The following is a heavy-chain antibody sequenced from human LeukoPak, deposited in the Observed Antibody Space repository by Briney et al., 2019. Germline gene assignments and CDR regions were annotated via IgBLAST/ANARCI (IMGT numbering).Heavy chain of an antibody. CDR3: AKSVMIETTTRAFDI. CDR1: GFTFDDYG. V-gene: IGHV3-21*01. CDR2: IDSSSTYI. D-gene: IGHD2-15*01. J-gene: IGHJ3*02. Sequence: GGSLRLSCAASGFTFDDYGMSWVRQIPGKGLEWVSSIDSSSTYIYYADSMKGRFTISRDNAKYSLYLQMNSLTPEDTAVYFCAKSVMIETTTRAFDIWGRGTMVTVSS.